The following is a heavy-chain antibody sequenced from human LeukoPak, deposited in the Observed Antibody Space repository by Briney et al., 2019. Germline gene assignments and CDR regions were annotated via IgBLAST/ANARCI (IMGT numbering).Heavy chain of an antibody. D-gene: IGHD6-6*01. CDR2: ISSSSSYI. Sequence: PGGSLRLSCAASGFTFSSYSMNWVRQAPGKGLEWVSSISSSSSYIYYADSVKGRFTISRDNSKNTLYLQMNSLRAEDTAVYYCAREEAARAQCFDYWGQGTLVTVSS. CDR3: AREEAARAQCFDY. CDR1: GFTFSSYS. V-gene: IGHV3-21*01. J-gene: IGHJ4*02.